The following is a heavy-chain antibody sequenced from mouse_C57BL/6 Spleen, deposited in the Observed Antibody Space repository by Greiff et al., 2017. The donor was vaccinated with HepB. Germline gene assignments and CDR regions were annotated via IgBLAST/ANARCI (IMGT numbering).Heavy chain of an antibody. CDR1: GFNIKDYY. CDR2: IDPEDGET. CDR3: ARWGYYGSSSDW. Sequence: VQLQQSGAELVKPGASVKISCKASGFNIKDYYMHWVKQRTEQGLEWIGRIDPEDGETKYAPKFQCKATITADTSSNTAYLQLSSLTSEDTAVYYCARWGYYGSSSDWWGQGTTLTVSS. V-gene: IGHV14-2*01. D-gene: IGHD1-1*01. J-gene: IGHJ2*01.